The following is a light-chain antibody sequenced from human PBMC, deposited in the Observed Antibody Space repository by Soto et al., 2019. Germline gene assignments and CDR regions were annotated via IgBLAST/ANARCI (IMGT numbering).Light chain of an antibody. V-gene: IGKV3-20*01. CDR1: QSLAINS. CDR2: AAS. CDR3: XQYDGAPLT. Sequence: PGERATLSCRASQSLAINSLAWYQQKPGQAPRLLIYAASTRDTAIPDRFSGSGSGTDFTLTISRLEPEDFAVYYCXQYDGAPLTFGPGTKVDMK. J-gene: IGKJ3*01.